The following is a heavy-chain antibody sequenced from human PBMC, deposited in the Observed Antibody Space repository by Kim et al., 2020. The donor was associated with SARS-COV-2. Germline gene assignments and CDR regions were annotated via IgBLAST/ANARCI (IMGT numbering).Heavy chain of an antibody. CDR3: ARSSTSWDY. J-gene: IGHJ4*02. Sequence: GGSLRLSCAASGFTFSSYGMHWVRQAPGKGLEWVALISYDGSNKQYADSVKGRFTISRDDSKNTLYLQMNSLRPEDTAVYYCARSSTSWDYWGQGTLVTV. CDR2: ISYDGSNK. V-gene: IGHV3-30*03. D-gene: IGHD6-6*01. CDR1: GFTFSSYG.